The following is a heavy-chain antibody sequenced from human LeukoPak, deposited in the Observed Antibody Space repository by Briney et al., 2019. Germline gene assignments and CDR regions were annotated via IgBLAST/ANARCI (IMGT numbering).Heavy chain of an antibody. Sequence: SETLSLTCTVSGGSISSYYWSWIRQPPGKGLEWIGYIYYSGSTNYSPSLKSRVTISVDPSKNQFSLKLSSVTAADTAVYYCARHLYDSSVGTFYFDYWGQGTLVTVSS. V-gene: IGHV4-59*08. D-gene: IGHD3-22*01. J-gene: IGHJ4*02. CDR2: IYYSGST. CDR1: GGSISSYY. CDR3: ARHLYDSSVGTFYFDY.